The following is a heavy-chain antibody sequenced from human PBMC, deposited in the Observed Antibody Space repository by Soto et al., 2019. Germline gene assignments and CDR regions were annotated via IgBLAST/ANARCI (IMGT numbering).Heavy chain of an antibody. J-gene: IGHJ4*02. CDR2: IRGSGGST. CDR1: GFTFSSYA. Sequence: GSLRLSCAASGFTFSSYAMSWVRQAPGKGLEWVSAIRGSGGSTYYADSEKGRFTISRDNSKNTLYLQMNSLRAEDTAVYYCAKDLFWSGYDNYFDYWGQGTLVTVSS. CDR3: AKDLFWSGYDNYFDY. V-gene: IGHV3-23*01. D-gene: IGHD3-3*01.